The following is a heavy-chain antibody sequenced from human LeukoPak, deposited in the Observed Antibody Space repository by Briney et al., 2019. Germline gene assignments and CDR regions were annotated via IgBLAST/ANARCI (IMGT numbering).Heavy chain of an antibody. V-gene: IGHV3-74*01. D-gene: IGHD2/OR15-2a*01. CDR2: INSDGSWT. CDR1: GNYW. J-gene: IGHJ4*02. CDR3: VSFYETY. Sequence: GGSLRLSCAASGNYWMYWVRQAPGKGLVWVSHINSDGSWTSYADSVKGRFTISKDNAKNTVYLQMNSLRAEDTAVYYCVSFYETYWGRGTLVTVSS.